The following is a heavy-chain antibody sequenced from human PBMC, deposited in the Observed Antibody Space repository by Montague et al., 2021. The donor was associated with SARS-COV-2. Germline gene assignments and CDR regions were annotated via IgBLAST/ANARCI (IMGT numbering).Heavy chain of an antibody. CDR2: IFYSGDT. CDR1: GGSMNSDY. J-gene: IGHJ3*02. CDR3: ARESGFLDAFDI. Sequence: SETLSLTCTVSGGSMNSDYWSWIGQPPGKGLEWIGDIFYSGDTNNNHSPKSRVTISVVTSKNQLSLKLTSVTAADTAVYYCARESGFLDAFDIWGQGTMVTVSS. D-gene: IGHD1-14*01. V-gene: IGHV4-59*01.